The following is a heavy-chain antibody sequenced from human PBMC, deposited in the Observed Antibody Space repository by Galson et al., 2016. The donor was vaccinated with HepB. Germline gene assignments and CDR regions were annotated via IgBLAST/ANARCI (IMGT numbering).Heavy chain of an antibody. V-gene: IGHV3-21*01. Sequence: SLRLSCAASGFSFKLFTISWVRQAPGKGPEWLSSINPSGSRIFYSESVRGRFTISRDNANNSLYLHMSSLRVDDTAVYYCARDGHLSYFDFWGQGTLVAVSS. CDR1: GFSFKLFT. CDR3: ARDGHLSYFDF. J-gene: IGHJ4*02. CDR2: INPSGSRI.